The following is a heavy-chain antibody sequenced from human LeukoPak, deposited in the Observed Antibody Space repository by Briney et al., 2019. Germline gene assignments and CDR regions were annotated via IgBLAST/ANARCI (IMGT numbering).Heavy chain of an antibody. Sequence: PSETLSLTCTVSGGSISSYYWGWIRQPPGKGLEWIGYIYYSGSTNYNPSLKSRVTISVDTSKNQFSLKLSSVTAADTAVYYCARHFPHCSSTSCSPYYYGMDVWGQGTTVTVSS. D-gene: IGHD2-2*01. CDR1: GGSISSYY. V-gene: IGHV4-59*08. J-gene: IGHJ6*02. CDR2: IYYSGST. CDR3: ARHFPHCSSTSCSPYYYGMDV.